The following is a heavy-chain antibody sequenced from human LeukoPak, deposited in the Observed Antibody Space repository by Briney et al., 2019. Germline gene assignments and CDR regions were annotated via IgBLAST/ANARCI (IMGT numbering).Heavy chain of an antibody. V-gene: IGHV1-3*01. CDR2: INAGNGNT. J-gene: IGHJ4*02. CDR1: GYTFTSYA. CDR3: ARARTGIAAAGDFDY. D-gene: IGHD6-13*01. Sequence: ASVKVSCKASGYTFTSYAMHWVRQAPGQRLEWMGWINAGNGNTKYSQKFQGRVTITRDTSASTAYMELSSLRSEDTAVYYRARARTGIAAAGDFDYWGQGTLVTVSS.